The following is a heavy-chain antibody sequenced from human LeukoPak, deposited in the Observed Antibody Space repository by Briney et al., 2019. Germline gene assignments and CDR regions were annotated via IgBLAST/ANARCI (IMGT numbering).Heavy chain of an antibody. CDR3: ARSDITIFGVGVPNWFDP. Sequence: SETLSLTCTVSGGSISSYYWSWIRQPPGKGLEWIGEINHSGSTNYNPSLKSRVTISVDTSKNQFSLKLSSVTAADTAVYYCARSDITIFGVGVPNWFDPWGQGTLVTVSS. V-gene: IGHV4-34*01. CDR1: GGSISSYY. J-gene: IGHJ5*02. D-gene: IGHD3-3*01. CDR2: INHSGST.